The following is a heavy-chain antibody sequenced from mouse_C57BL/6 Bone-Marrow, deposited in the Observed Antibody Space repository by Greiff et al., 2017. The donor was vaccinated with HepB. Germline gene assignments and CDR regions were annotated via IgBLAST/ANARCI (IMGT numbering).Heavy chain of an antibody. Sequence: QVQLKESGAELVMPGASVKLSCKASGYTFTSYWMHWVKQRPGQGLEWIGEIDPSDSYTNYNQKFKGKSTLTVDKSSSTAYMQLSSLTSEDSAVYYCARFAYWGQGTLVTVSA. CDR1: GYTFTSYW. J-gene: IGHJ3*01. CDR2: IDPSDSYT. CDR3: ARFAY. V-gene: IGHV1-69*01.